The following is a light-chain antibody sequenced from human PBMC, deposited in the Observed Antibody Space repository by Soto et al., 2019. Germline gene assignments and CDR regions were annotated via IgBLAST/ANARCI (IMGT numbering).Light chain of an antibody. CDR3: SSYTSSSVV. V-gene: IGLV2-14*01. CDR1: SSDAGGYNY. J-gene: IGLJ2*01. CDR2: DVS. Sequence: QSALTQPASVSGSPGQSITISCTGTSSDAGGYNYVSWYQQHPGKAPKHMIYDVSNRPSGGSNRFSGSQSGNTASLTISGIHAGDEADYSCSSYTSSSVVFGGGTKVTVL.